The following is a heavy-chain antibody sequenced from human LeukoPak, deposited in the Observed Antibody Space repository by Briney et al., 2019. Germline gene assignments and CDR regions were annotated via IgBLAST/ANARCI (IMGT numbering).Heavy chain of an antibody. CDR2: ISSSGSTI. CDR3: AKGAAAGSDGYFQH. J-gene: IGHJ1*01. V-gene: IGHV3-48*03. D-gene: IGHD6-13*01. Sequence: SGGSLRLSCAASGFTFSSYEMNWVRQAPGKGLEWVSYISSSGSTIYYADSVKGRFTISRDNAKNSLYLQMNSLRAEDTAVYYCAKGAAAGSDGYFQHWGQGTLVTVSS. CDR1: GFTFSSYE.